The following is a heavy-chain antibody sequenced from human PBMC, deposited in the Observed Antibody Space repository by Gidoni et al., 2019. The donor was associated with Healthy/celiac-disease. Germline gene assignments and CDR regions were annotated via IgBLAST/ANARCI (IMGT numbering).Heavy chain of an antibody. J-gene: IGHJ4*02. CDR1: GFTFSSYA. D-gene: IGHD2-2*01. Sequence: EVQLLESGGGLVQPGGSLRLSCAASGFTFSSYAMSWVRQAPGKGLEWVSASSGSGGSTYYADSVKGRFTISRDNSKNTLYLQMNSLRAEDTAVYYCAKVARNVIVVVPAAYFDYWGQGTLVTVSS. CDR3: AKVARNVIVVVPAAYFDY. CDR2: SSGSGGST. V-gene: IGHV3-23*01.